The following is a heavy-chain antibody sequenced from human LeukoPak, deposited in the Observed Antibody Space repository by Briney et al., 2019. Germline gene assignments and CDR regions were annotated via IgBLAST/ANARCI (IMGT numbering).Heavy chain of an antibody. Sequence: PSETLSLTCAVYGGSFSGYYWSWIRQPPGKGLEWIGYIYYSGSTYYNPSLKSRVTISVDTSKNQFSLKLSSVTAADTAVYYCARANYCGGDCYWYFDLWGRGTLVTVSS. D-gene: IGHD2-21*02. V-gene: IGHV4-30-4*08. CDR1: GGSFSGYY. J-gene: IGHJ2*01. CDR2: IYYSGST. CDR3: ARANYCGGDCYWYFDL.